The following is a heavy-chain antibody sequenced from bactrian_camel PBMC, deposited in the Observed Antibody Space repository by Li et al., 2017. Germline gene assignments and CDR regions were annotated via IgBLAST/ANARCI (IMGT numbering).Heavy chain of an antibody. D-gene: IGHD2*01. V-gene: IGHV3S1*01. CDR1: GFTFSSYA. J-gene: IGHJ4*01. CDR2: ISSGRTT. Sequence: QLVESGGGLVQPGGSLRLSCAASGFTFSSYAMYWVRQAPGKGLEWVSSISSGRTTYYGDSVKGRFTISRDNAKNTVYLRMNSLKAEDTAMYYCVSDTCSKSTCYTRNYNYWGQGTQVTVS. CDR3: VSDTCSKSTCYTRNYNY.